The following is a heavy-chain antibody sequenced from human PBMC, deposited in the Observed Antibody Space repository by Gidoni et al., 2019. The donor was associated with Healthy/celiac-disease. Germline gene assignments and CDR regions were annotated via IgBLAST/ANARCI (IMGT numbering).Heavy chain of an antibody. V-gene: IGHV3-23*01. D-gene: IGHD3-10*01. J-gene: IGHJ4*02. CDR2: ISGSGGST. CDR1: GFTFSSYD. CDR3: AKGRGNLPGFFDY. Sequence: EVQLLESGGGLVQPGGSLRRSCAASGFTFSSYDMSWVRPAPGKGLEWVSAISGSGGSTYYADSVKGRFTISRDNSKNTLYLQMNSLRAEDTAVYYCAKGRGNLPGFFDYWGQGTLVTVSS.